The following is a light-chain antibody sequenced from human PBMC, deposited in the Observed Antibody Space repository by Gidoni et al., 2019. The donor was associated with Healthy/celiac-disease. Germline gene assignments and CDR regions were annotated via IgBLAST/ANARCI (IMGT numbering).Light chain of an antibody. J-gene: IGLJ2*01. Sequence: SYELTQPSSFSVSPGQTARTTCSGAVLAKKYARWFQQKPGQTPVLVIYKDSEPPSGIPERFSGSTSGTTVTLTISGSQVVDEADYYCYSASVNNVVFCGWTKLTVL. CDR3: YSASVNNVV. CDR1: VLAKKY. CDR2: KDS. V-gene: IGLV3-27*01.